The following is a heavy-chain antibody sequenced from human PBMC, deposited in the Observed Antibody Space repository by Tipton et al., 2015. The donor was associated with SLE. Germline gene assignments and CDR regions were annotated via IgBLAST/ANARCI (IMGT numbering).Heavy chain of an antibody. CDR2: ISSSSSYI. CDR3: ARDSIAAAGRGYYFDY. Sequence: GSLRLSCAASGFTFSSYSMNWVRQAPGKGLEWVSSISSSSSYIYYADSVKGRFTISRDNAKNSLYLQMNSLRAEDTAVYYCARDSIAAAGRGYYFDYWGQGTLVTVSS. CDR1: GFTFSSYS. D-gene: IGHD6-13*01. J-gene: IGHJ4*02. V-gene: IGHV3-21*01.